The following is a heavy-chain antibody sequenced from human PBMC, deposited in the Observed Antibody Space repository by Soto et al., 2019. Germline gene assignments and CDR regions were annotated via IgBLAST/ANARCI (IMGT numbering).Heavy chain of an antibody. J-gene: IGHJ6*02. CDR2: VFPGDSDT. Sequence: GESLNISCKGFGYTFPKHWIDCVRLVPGKGLEWMGIVFPGDSDTRYSPSLQGQVIISVDKSISTAYLQWTRLKASDTAIYYCAKSIEGGPMDVWGQGTTVTVSS. CDR3: AKSIEGGPMDV. D-gene: IGHD1-26*01. CDR1: GYTFPKHW. V-gene: IGHV5-51*01.